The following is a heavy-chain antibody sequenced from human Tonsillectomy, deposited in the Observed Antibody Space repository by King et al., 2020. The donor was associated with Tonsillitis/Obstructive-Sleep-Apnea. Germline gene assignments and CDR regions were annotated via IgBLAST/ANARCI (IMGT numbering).Heavy chain of an antibody. J-gene: IGHJ3*02. CDR2: ISYDGSNK. D-gene: IGHD1-26*01. CDR3: AKGGGAASDAFDI. V-gene: IGHV3-30*18. Sequence: VQLVESGGGVVQPGRSLRLSCAASGFTFSSYGMHWVRQAPGKGLEWVAVISYDGSNKYYADSVKGRFTISRDNSKNTLYLQMNSLRAEDTAMYYCAKGGGAASDAFDIWGQGTMVTVSS. CDR1: GFTFSSYG.